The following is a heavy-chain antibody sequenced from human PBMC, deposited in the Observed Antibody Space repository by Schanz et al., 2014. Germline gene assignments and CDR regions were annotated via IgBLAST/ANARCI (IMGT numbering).Heavy chain of an antibody. Sequence: QVQLVQSGAAVKKPGSSVTVSCKASGGTFSSYAFSWVRQAPGQGLEWMGKIIPILGMENYAQKFQGRVTITADISTSTAYMELSSLRSDDTAVYYCARDIQYHYDTSGPVVAFDIWGQGTVVTVSS. CDR3: ARDIQYHYDTSGPVVAFDI. D-gene: IGHD3-22*01. CDR2: IIPILGME. V-gene: IGHV1-69*04. J-gene: IGHJ3*02. CDR1: GGTFSSYA.